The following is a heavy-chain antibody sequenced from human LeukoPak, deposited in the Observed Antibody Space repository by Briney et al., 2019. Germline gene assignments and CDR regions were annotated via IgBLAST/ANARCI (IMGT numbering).Heavy chain of an antibody. V-gene: IGHV4-39*07. Sequence: SETLSLTCTVSGGSISSSSYYWGWIRQPPGKGLEWIGSIYYSGSTYCNPSLKSRVTISVDTSKNQFSLKLSSVTAADTAVYYCARGVGYSYGYGTFDIWGQGTMVTVSS. D-gene: IGHD5-18*01. J-gene: IGHJ3*02. CDR1: GGSISSSSYY. CDR2: IYYSGST. CDR3: ARGVGYSYGYGTFDI.